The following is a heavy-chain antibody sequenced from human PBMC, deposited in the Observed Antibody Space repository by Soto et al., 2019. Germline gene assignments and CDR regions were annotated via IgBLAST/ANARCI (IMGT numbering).Heavy chain of an antibody. V-gene: IGHV3-21*06. CDR1: GFTFSSYS. D-gene: IGHD1-26*01. J-gene: IGHJ4*02. CDR2: IRKDRNEK. Sequence: GGSLRLSCAASGFTFSSYSMNWVRQAPGKGPEWVAYIRKDRNEKYYVDSVKGRFTISRDNAKNSLILEMNNLRAEDTAVYFCARDKVEGATYFDYWGQGTLVTVSS. CDR3: ARDKVEGATYFDY.